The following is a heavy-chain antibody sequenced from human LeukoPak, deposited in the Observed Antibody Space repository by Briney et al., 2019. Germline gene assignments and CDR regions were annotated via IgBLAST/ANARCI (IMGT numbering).Heavy chain of an antibody. V-gene: IGHV3-7*01. CDR3: ARTTVTTFYYFDY. CDR2: IKEDGSEK. Sequence: GGSLRLSCAASGFTFSIYWMSWVRQAPGKGLEWVANIKEDGSEKYYVDSVKGRFTISRDNAKNSLYLQMNSLRAEDTAVYYCARTTVTTFYYFDYWGQGTLVTVSS. CDR1: GFTFSIYW. J-gene: IGHJ4*02. D-gene: IGHD4-17*01.